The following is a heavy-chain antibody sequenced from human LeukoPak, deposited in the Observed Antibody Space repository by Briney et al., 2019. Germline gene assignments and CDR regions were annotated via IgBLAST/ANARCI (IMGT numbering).Heavy chain of an antibody. CDR2: ISGISGAT. V-gene: IGHV3-23*01. CDR3: AKDRRPVRPDAFDI. CDR1: GFTFSSYA. J-gene: IGHJ3*02. Sequence: PGGSLRLSCAAPGFTFSSYAMSWVRQAPGKGLEWVSAISGISGATHYADSVKGRFTISRDNYKNTLYLQMDSLRAEDTAIYYCAKDRRPVRPDAFDIWGQGTVVAVSS. D-gene: IGHD4-11*01.